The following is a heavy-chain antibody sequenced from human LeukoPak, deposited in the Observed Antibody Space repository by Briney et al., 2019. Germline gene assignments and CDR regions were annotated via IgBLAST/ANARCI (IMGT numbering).Heavy chain of an antibody. Sequence: GASVKVSCKVSGYTLTELSMHWVRQAPGKGLEWMGGFDPEDGETIYAQKFQGRVTMTEDTSTDTAYMELSSLRSEDTAVYYCAILSIFSYSSGLVYWGQGTLVTVSS. V-gene: IGHV1-24*01. CDR2: FDPEDGET. D-gene: IGHD3-22*01. J-gene: IGHJ4*02. CDR1: GYTLTELS. CDR3: AILSIFSYSSGLVY.